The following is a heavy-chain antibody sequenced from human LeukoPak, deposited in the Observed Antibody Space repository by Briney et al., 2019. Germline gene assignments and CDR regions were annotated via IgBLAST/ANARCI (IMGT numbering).Heavy chain of an antibody. Sequence: GGSLRLSCAASGFTVSSNYMSWVRQAPGKGLEWVSVIYSGGSTYYADSVRGRFTISRDITRNTLYLQMNSLRAEDTATYYCAKDYYGDFYYYGMDVWGQGTTVTVSS. CDR2: IYSGGST. CDR1: GFTVSSNY. J-gene: IGHJ6*02. D-gene: IGHD4-17*01. V-gene: IGHV3-53*01. CDR3: AKDYYGDFYYYGMDV.